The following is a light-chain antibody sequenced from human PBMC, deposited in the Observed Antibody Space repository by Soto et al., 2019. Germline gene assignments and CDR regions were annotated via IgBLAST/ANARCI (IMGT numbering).Light chain of an antibody. CDR1: SSNIGAGYD. CDR2: GNS. J-gene: IGLJ1*01. V-gene: IGLV1-40*01. CDR3: QSYDSSLSGYV. Sequence: QSVLTQPPSVSGALGQRVTISCTGSSSNIGAGYDVHWYQQLPGTAPKLLIYGNSNRPSGVPDRFSGSKSGTSASLAITGLQAEDDADYYWQSYDSSLSGYVFGTGTKVT.